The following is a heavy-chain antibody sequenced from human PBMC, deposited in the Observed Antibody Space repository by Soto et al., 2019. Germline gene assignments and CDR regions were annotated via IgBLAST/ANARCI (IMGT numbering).Heavy chain of an antibody. J-gene: IGHJ5*02. CDR1: GFTFSSYA. Sequence: PGGSLRLSCAASGFTFSSYAMSWVRQAPGKGLEWVSAISGSGGSTYYADSVKGRFTISRDNSKNTLYLQMNSLRAEDTAVYYCAKGPEIFGVVMNWFDPWGQGTLVTVSS. D-gene: IGHD3-3*01. CDR3: AKGPEIFGVVMNWFDP. CDR2: ISGSGGST. V-gene: IGHV3-23*01.